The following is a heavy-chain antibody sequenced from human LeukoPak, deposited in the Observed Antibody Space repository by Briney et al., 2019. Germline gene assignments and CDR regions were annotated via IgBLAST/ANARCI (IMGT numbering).Heavy chain of an antibody. CDR3: ASLTAALGFYYGVDV. CDR2: ISYDSRHK. D-gene: IGHD2-21*02. V-gene: IGHV3-30-3*01. Sequence: GRSLRLSCAASGFTLSDYAIHWVRQAPGKGLEWVALISYDSRHKKYADAVKGRFTVSRDNSTLYLQMNSLRTEDTAIYFCASLTAALGFYYGVDVWGQGTTVTVSS. J-gene: IGHJ6*02. CDR1: GFTLSDYA.